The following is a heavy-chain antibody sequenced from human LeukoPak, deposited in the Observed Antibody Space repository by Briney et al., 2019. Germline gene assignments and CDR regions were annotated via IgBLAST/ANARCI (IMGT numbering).Heavy chain of an antibody. D-gene: IGHD3-10*02. V-gene: IGHV3-48*01. CDR3: AMFLDY. CDR1: GFTFSSYS. J-gene: IGHJ4*02. CDR2: ISSSSNTI. Sequence: GGSLRLSCAASGFTFSSYSMNWVRQAPGKGLEWVSSISSSSNTIYYADSVKGRFTISRDNAKNSLYLQMNSLRAEDTAVYYCAMFLDYWGQGTLVTVSS.